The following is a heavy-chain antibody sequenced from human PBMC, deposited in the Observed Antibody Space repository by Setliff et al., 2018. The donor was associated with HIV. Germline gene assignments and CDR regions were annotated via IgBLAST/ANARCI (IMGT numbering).Heavy chain of an antibody. D-gene: IGHD3-3*01. Sequence: SVKVSCKASGGTFSSYVISWVRQAPGQGLEWMGGIIPIFGTANYAQKFQGRVTITADESTSTAYMELSSLRSDDSAVYYCARLPFITIFGVLNGDDGFDIWGQGTMVTVSS. CDR2: IIPIFGTA. CDR1: GGTFSSYV. V-gene: IGHV1-69*13. CDR3: ARLPFITIFGVLNGDDGFDI. J-gene: IGHJ3*02.